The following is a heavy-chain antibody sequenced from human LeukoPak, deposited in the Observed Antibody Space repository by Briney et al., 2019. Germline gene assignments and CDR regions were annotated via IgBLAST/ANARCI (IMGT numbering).Heavy chain of an antibody. CDR2: IYTSGST. Sequence: SETLSLTCTVSGGSISSYYWSWIRQPAGKGLEWIGRIYTSGSTNYNPSLKSRVTISVDTSKNQFSLKLSSVTAADTAMYYCASRAVATYYFDYWGQGTLVTVSS. CDR1: GGSISSYY. J-gene: IGHJ4*02. D-gene: IGHD6-19*01. CDR3: ASRAVATYYFDY. V-gene: IGHV4-4*07.